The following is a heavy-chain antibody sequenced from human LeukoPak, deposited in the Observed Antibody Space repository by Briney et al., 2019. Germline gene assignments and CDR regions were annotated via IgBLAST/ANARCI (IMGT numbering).Heavy chain of an antibody. Sequence: GGSLRLSCAASGFTFDDYTMHWVRQAPGKGLEWVSLISWDGGSTYYADSVKGRFTISRDNSKNSLYLQMNSLRTEDTALYYCAKDIAPYYDILTGPLDYWGQGTLVTVSS. CDR2: ISWDGGST. CDR3: AKDIAPYYDILTGPLDY. CDR1: GFTFDDYT. V-gene: IGHV3-43*01. D-gene: IGHD3-9*01. J-gene: IGHJ4*02.